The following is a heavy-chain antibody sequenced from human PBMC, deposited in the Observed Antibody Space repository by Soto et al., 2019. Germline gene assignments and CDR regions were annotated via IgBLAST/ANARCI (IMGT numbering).Heavy chain of an antibody. Sequence: VGSLRLSCAASGFTFSSYAMSWVRQAPGKGLEWVSAISGSGGSTYYADSVKGRFTISRDNSKNTLYLQMNSLRAEDTAVYYCAKDNGYSSSWYFDYWGQGTLVTVSS. CDR3: AKDNGYSSSWYFDY. J-gene: IGHJ4*02. D-gene: IGHD6-13*01. V-gene: IGHV3-23*01. CDR1: GFTFSSYA. CDR2: ISGSGGST.